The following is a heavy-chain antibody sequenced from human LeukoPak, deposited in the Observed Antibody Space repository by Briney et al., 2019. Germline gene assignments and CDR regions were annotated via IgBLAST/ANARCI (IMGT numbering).Heavy chain of an antibody. D-gene: IGHD6-19*01. Sequence: GGSLRLSCAASGFTFSSYGMHWVRQAPGKGLEWVAVIWYDGSNKYYADSVKGRFTISRDNSKNTLYLQMNSLRAEDTAVYYCAKLFRGRVSSGWYYFDYWGQGTLVTVSS. J-gene: IGHJ4*02. CDR3: AKLFRGRVSSGWYYFDY. CDR2: IWYDGSNK. CDR1: GFTFSSYG. V-gene: IGHV3-30*02.